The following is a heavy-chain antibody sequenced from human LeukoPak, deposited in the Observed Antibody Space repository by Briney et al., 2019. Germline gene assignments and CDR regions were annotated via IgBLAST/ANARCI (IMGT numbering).Heavy chain of an antibody. CDR1: GFTFSSYG. J-gene: IGHJ3*02. CDR2: IRDDGSNK. CDR3: AREGYYDSSGHGDAFDI. D-gene: IGHD3-22*01. V-gene: IGHV3-30*02. Sequence: PGGSLRLSCAASGFTFSSYGMHWVRQAPGKGLEWVAFIRDDGSNKFYADSVKGRFTISRDNSKNTLYLQMNSLRAEDTAVCYCAREGYYDSSGHGDAFDIWGQGTMVTVSS.